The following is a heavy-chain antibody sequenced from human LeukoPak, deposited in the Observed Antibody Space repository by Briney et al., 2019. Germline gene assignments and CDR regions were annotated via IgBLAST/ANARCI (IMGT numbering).Heavy chain of an antibody. Sequence: PGGSPRLSCAASGFTSTAYGMRSVCEALGKGLEWGSAINGGGGSTSSADSVKGGFTISRDNSKNTLYLQMDSLRAEDTAVYYCAKDPKSPTYCAGDCYPGDYYSYMDVWGKGTTVTISS. CDR1: GFTSTAYG. J-gene: IGHJ6*03. CDR3: AKDPKSPTYCAGDCYPGDYYSYMDV. D-gene: IGHD2-21*02. CDR2: INGGGGST. V-gene: IGHV3-23*01.